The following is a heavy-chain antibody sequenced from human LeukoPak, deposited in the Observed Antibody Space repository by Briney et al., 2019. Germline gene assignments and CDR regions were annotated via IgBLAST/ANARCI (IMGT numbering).Heavy chain of an antibody. D-gene: IGHD3-9*01. CDR1: GFTVSSNY. Sequence: GGSLRLSCAASGFTVSSNYMSWVRQAPGKGLEWVSVIYSGGSTYYADSVKGRFTISRDNSKNTLYLQMNSLRAEDTAVYYCARDFYDILTGSTNDAFDIWGQGTMVTVSS. V-gene: IGHV3-66*01. J-gene: IGHJ3*02. CDR2: IYSGGST. CDR3: ARDFYDILTGSTNDAFDI.